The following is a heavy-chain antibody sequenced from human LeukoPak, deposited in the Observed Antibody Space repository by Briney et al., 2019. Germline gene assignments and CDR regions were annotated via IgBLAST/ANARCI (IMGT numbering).Heavy chain of an antibody. CDR1: GGSISSYY. CDR3: ARDPNPSVAAPAGWFDP. CDR2: IYTSGST. D-gene: IGHD6-19*01. V-gene: IGHV4-4*07. J-gene: IGHJ5*02. Sequence: SETLSLTCTVSGGSISSYYWSWLRQPAGKGLEWIGRIYTSGSTNYNPSLKSRVTMSVDTSKNQFSLKLSSVTAADTAVYYCARDPNPSVAAPAGWFDPWGQGTLVTVSS.